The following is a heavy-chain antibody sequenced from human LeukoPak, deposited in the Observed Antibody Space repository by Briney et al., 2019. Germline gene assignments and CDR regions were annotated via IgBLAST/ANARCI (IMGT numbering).Heavy chain of an antibody. CDR3: ARRDYNYYGMDV. CDR2: IYYSGST. CDR1: GGSISSYH. J-gene: IGHJ6*02. Sequence: PSETLSLTCTVSGGSISSYHWSWIRQPPGKGLEWIASIYYSGSTNYNPSLQSRVTTPVDTSKNQFSLKLSSVTAADTAVYYCARRDYNYYGMDVWGRGTTVTVSS. V-gene: IGHV4-59*08.